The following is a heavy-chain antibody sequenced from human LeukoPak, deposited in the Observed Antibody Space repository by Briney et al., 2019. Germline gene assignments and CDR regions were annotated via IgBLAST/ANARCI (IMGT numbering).Heavy chain of an antibody. CDR2: INTNTGNP. CDR3: ARDLELVPMTALQEYYYYGMDV. V-gene: IGHV7-4-1*02. Sequence: ASVKVSCKASGYTFTSYAMNWVRQAPGQGLEWMGWINTNTGNPTYAQGFTGRFVFSLDTSVSTAYLQISSLKAEDTAVYYCARDLELVPMTALQEYYYYGMDVWGQGTTVTVSS. J-gene: IGHJ6*02. D-gene: IGHD2-21*02. CDR1: GYTFTSYA.